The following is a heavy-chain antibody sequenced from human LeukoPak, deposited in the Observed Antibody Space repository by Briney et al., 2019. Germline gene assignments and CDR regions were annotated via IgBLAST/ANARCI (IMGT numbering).Heavy chain of an antibody. D-gene: IGHD6-19*01. J-gene: IGHJ5*02. CDR2: INPSGGST. Sequence: GASVKVSCKASGYTFTSYYMHWVRQAPGQGLEWMGIINPSGGSTSYAQKFQGRVTMTRDMSTSTVYMELSSLRSEDTAVYYCARVGSSGWYVSDNWFDPWGQGTLVTVSS. V-gene: IGHV1-46*01. CDR3: ARVGSSGWYVSDNWFDP. CDR1: GYTFTSYY.